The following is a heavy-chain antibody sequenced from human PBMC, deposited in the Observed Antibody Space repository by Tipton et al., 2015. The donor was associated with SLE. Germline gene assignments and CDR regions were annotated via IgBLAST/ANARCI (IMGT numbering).Heavy chain of an antibody. V-gene: IGHV4-31*03. CDR2: IYYSGST. Sequence: LRLSCTVSGYSISSGFYWGWIRQHPGKGLEWIGYIYYSGSTYYNPSLKSRVTISIDTSKNQFSLKLSSVTAADTAVYYCARALQNYFDYWGQGTLVTVSS. CDR3: ARALQNYFDY. CDR1: GYSISSGFY. J-gene: IGHJ4*02.